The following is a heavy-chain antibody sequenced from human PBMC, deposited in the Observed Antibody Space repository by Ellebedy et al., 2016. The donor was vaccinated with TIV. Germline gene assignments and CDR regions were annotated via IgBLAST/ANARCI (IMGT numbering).Heavy chain of an antibody. CDR2: IIPIFGTA. D-gene: IGHD3-22*01. Sequence: SVKVSCXASGGTFSSYAISWVRQAPGQGLEWMGGIIPIFGTANYAQKFQGRVTITADESTSTAYMELSSLRSEDTAVYYCARDRYDSTPTQFYGMDVWGQGTTVTVSS. J-gene: IGHJ6*02. CDR1: GGTFSSYA. CDR3: ARDRYDSTPTQFYGMDV. V-gene: IGHV1-69*13.